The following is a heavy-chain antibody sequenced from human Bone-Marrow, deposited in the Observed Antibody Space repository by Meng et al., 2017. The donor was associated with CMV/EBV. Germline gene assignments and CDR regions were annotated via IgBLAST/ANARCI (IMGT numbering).Heavy chain of an antibody. D-gene: IGHD1-26*01. Sequence: GESLKISCAASGFTFSSYGMHWVRQAPGKGLEWVAFIRYDGSNKYYADSVKGRFTISRDNSKNTLYLQMNSLRAEDTAVYYCAKESVGATDIWGQGTKVTGSS. J-gene: IGHJ3*02. CDR1: GFTFSSYG. CDR2: IRYDGSNK. V-gene: IGHV3-30*02. CDR3: AKESVGATDI.